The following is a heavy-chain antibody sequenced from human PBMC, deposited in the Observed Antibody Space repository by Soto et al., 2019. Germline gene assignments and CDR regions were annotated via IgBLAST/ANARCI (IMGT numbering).Heavy chain of an antibody. CDR3: TRCGIRYHSIGYYLGIDGMDV. V-gene: IGHV1-69*12. Sequence: QVQLVQSGAEVKKPESSVRVSCKASGGTFNSYAITWVRQAPGQGLEWMGGTIPMFGTTNYAEKFQGRGTISADESTNTAYMELSSLRSEDMAVYYCTRCGIRYHSIGYYLGIDGMDVWGQGTTVIVSS. CDR2: TIPMFGTT. D-gene: IGHD3-22*01. CDR1: GGTFNSYA. J-gene: IGHJ6*02.